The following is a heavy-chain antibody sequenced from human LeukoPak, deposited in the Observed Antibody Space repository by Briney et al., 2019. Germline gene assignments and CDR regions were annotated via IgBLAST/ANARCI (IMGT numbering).Heavy chain of an antibody. D-gene: IGHD5-12*01. Sequence: TGGSLRLSCAASGFTFSGYAMAWVRQAPGKGLEWLSTISGGGGGTYYADSVKGRFTISRDDSKNTLFLQMNSLKTEDTAVYYCTTDWGYNKELAFDYWGQGTLVTVSS. CDR1: GFTFSGYA. J-gene: IGHJ4*02. CDR2: ISGGGGGT. CDR3: TTDWGYNKELAFDY. V-gene: IGHV3-23*01.